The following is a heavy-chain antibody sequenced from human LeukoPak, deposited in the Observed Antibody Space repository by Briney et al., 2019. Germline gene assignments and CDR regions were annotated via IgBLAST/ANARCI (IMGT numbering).Heavy chain of an antibody. CDR3: ARGPISSTSAIDLDY. J-gene: IGHJ4*02. CDR2: ISYDGSNK. CDR1: GFTFSSYA. V-gene: IGHV3-30-3*01. Sequence: GRSLRLSCAASGFTFSSYAMHWVRQAPGKGLEWVAVISYDGSNKYYADSVKGRFTISGDNSKNTLYLQMNSLRAEDTAVYYCARGPISSTSAIDLDYWGQGTLVTVSS. D-gene: IGHD2-2*01.